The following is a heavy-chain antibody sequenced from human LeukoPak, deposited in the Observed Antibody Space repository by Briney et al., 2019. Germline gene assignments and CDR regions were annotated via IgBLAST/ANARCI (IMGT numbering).Heavy chain of an antibody. D-gene: IGHD3-9*01. CDR2: IYYSGST. Sequence: PSETLSLTCTVSGGSISSYYWSWIRQPPGKGLEWIGYIYYSGSTNYNPSLKSRVTISVDTSKNQSSLKLSSVTAADTAVYYCAREYYDILTGYYSGADYWGQGTLVTVSS. CDR3: AREYYDILTGYYSGADY. J-gene: IGHJ4*02. CDR1: GGSISSYY. V-gene: IGHV4-59*01.